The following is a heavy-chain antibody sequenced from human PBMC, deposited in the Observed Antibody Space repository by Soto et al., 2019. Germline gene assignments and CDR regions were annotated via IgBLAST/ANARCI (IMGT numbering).Heavy chain of an antibody. V-gene: IGHV3-33*01. CDR1: GFTFSSYG. D-gene: IGHD4-17*01. CDR3: ARVAHDYGDYYFDY. CDR2: IWYDGSNK. J-gene: IGHJ4*02. Sequence: GGSLRLSCAASGFTFSSYGMHWVRQAPGKGLEWVAVIWYDGSNKYYADSVKGRFTISRDNSKNTLYLQMNSLRAEDTAVYYCARVAHDYGDYYFDYWGQGTLVTVSS.